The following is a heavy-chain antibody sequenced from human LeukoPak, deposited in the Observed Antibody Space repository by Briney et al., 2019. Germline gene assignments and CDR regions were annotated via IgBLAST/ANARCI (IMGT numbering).Heavy chain of an antibody. CDR2: IYPGDSDT. J-gene: IGHJ3*02. D-gene: IGHD3-10*01. CDR3: ATNTSFRGIHAFDI. V-gene: IGHV5-51*01. Sequence: GQPLQISCQVSGYAFSSKWIGWVGQMRGKGLEWMRIIYPGDSDTRYSPSFQGQVTISADKSIGTAYLQWSSLKASDSAMYDCATNTSFRGIHAFDIWGQGTMVTVSS. CDR1: GYAFSSKW.